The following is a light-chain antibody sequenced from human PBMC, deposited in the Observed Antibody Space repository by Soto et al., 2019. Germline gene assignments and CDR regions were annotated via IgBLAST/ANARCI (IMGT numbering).Light chain of an antibody. V-gene: IGKV1-17*01. CDR3: QQFNNYPLT. J-gene: IGKJ4*01. Sequence: DIQMTQSPSSLSASVGDSVTITCRTSQTINNYLNWYQQKPGKAPKLLIYAAYNLQSGVPSRLSGSGSGTEFTLTISSLQPDDFATYYCQQFNNYPLTFGGGTKVDIK. CDR1: QTINNY. CDR2: AAY.